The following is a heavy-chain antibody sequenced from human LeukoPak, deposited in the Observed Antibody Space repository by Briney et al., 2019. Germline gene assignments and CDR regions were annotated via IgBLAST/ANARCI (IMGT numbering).Heavy chain of an antibody. CDR1: GYTFTGYY. CDR2: IIPILGIA. CDR3: ARVLVGGNNY. J-gene: IGHJ4*02. Sequence: SVKVSCKASGYTFTGYYMHWVRQAPGQGLEWMGRIIPILGIANYAQKFQGRVTITADKSTSTAYMELSSLRSEDTAVYYCARVLVGGNNYWGQGTLVTVSS. V-gene: IGHV1-69*04. D-gene: IGHD1-26*01.